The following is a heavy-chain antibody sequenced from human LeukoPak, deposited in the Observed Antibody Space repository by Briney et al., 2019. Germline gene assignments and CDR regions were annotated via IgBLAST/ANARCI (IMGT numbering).Heavy chain of an antibody. J-gene: IGHJ4*02. CDR3: ASRAKGAWQQPEY. V-gene: IGHV4-39*01. Sequence: SETLSLTCTVSGGSISSSSYYWGWIRQPPGKGLEWIGSIYYSGSTYYNPSLKSRVTISVDTSKNQFSLKLSSVTAADTAVYYCASRAKGAWQQPEYWGQGTLVTVSS. D-gene: IGHD6-13*01. CDR2: IYYSGST. CDR1: GGSISSSSYY.